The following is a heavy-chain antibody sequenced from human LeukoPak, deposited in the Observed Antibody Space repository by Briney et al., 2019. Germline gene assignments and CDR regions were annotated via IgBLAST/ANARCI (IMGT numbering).Heavy chain of an antibody. CDR1: GFTFSNAW. CDR3: ARDGGYSYGYGTY. D-gene: IGHD5-18*01. Sequence: PGGSLRLSCAASGFTFSNAWMSWVRQAPGKGLEWVSYISSSSSTIYYADSVKGRFTISRDNAKNSLYLQMNSLRAEDTAVYYCARDGGYSYGYGTYWGQGTLVTVSS. V-gene: IGHV3-48*01. CDR2: ISSSSSTI. J-gene: IGHJ4*02.